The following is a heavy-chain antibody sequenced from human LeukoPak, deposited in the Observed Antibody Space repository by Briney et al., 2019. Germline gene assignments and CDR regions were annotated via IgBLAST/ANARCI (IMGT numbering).Heavy chain of an antibody. CDR3: ARLFSRGWEYHFGLDV. J-gene: IGHJ6*02. V-gene: IGHV4-39*01. Sequence: SETLSLTCTVSGGSISTDASYWAWIRQPPGKGLEWIGSIYYSGSTYYSSSLKSRVTLSVDTPKNQFSLKMSSVTAADTAVFYCARLFSRGWEYHFGLDVWGQGTTVTVS. CDR1: GGSISTDASY. CDR2: IYYSGST. D-gene: IGHD6-19*01.